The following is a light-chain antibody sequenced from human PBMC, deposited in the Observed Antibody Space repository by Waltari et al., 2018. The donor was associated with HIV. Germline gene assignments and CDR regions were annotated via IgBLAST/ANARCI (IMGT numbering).Light chain of an antibody. CDR3: QQLNSYPYT. V-gene: IGKV1-9*01. CDR1: QGISSY. CDR2: AES. Sequence: DIQLTQSPSFLSASVGDRVTITCRASQGISSYLAWYQQKPGKAPKLMIYAESTLQSGIPARFSGSGSGTEFTRTISSLQPEDCATYSCQQLNSYPYTFGQGTKLEIK. J-gene: IGKJ2*01.